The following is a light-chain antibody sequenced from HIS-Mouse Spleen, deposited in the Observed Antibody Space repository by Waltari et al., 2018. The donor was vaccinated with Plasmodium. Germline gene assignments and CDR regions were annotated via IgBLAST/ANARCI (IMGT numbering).Light chain of an antibody. CDR1: NLGSKS. V-gene: IGLV3-21*03. Sequence: SYVLTQPPSVSVAPGKTARITCGGNNLGSKSVRWYQQKPGQAPVLVCYDDSDRPSGSPERFSGANSGNTATLTISRVEAGDEADYYCQVWDSSSDHVVFGGGTKLTVL. CDR3: QVWDSSSDHVV. J-gene: IGLJ2*01. CDR2: DDS.